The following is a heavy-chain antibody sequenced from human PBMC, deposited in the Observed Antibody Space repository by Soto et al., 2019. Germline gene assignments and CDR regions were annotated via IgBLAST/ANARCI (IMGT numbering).Heavy chain of an antibody. Sequence: QVQLVESGGGVVQPGRSLRLSCAASGFTFSSHGMHWVRQAPGKGLEWVAVISYDGSNKYYVESVKGRFTISRDNSKNTLYLQMNSLRGEDTAVYYCAPGGQNYYGSGSFVYWGQGTLVTVSS. J-gene: IGHJ4*02. D-gene: IGHD3-10*01. V-gene: IGHV3-30*03. CDR3: APGGQNYYGSGSFVY. CDR2: ISYDGSNK. CDR1: GFTFSSHG.